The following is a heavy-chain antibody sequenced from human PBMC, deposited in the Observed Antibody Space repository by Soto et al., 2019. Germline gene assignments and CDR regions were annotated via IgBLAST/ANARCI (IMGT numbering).Heavy chain of an antibody. J-gene: IGHJ6*02. CDR1: GGSVSSDSYY. CDR2: IYYSGST. CDR3: AREVVPAGIDRKGGYYYGLDV. D-gene: IGHD2-2*01. V-gene: IGHV4-61*01. Sequence: QVQLQESGPGLVKPSETLSLTCTVSGGSVSSDSYYWSWIRQPPGKGLEWIGYIYYSGSTNYNPSLKNRVNVAVDTSKNQFSLKLSCVTAADTAVYYCAREVVPAGIDRKGGYYYGLDVWGQRTTVTVSS.